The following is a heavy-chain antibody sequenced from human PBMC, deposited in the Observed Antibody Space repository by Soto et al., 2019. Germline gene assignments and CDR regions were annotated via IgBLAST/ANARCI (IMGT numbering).Heavy chain of an antibody. V-gene: IGHV4-39*01. CDR1: GGSISSSSYY. CDR2: LSYGGST. J-gene: IGHJ1*01. Sequence: PSETLSLTCTVSGGSISSSSYYWGWIRQPPGKGLEWIGSLSYGGSTYYNPSLKSRVTISVDTSKNQFSLKLSSVTAADTAVYYCARPDCSAGSCYSSTRAEYFQHWGQGTLVTVPQ. CDR3: ARPDCSAGSCYSSTRAEYFQH. D-gene: IGHD2-15*01.